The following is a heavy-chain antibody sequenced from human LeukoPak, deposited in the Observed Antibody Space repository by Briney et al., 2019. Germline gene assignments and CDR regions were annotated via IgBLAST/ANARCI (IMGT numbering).Heavy chain of an antibody. CDR2: VANDCREK. V-gene: IGHV3-30*18. J-gene: IGHJ4*02. D-gene: IGHD6-13*01. CDR1: GFTFSNYG. Sequence: GGALRVSCAASGFTFSNYGMHWVRQAPGKGVGWGAVVANDCREKRYADSVKGRFTISRDNSKNTVYLQMNSLRAEDTAVYYCAKDLNVAAAGYYFDYWGRGTLVTVSS. CDR3: AKDLNVAAAGYYFDY.